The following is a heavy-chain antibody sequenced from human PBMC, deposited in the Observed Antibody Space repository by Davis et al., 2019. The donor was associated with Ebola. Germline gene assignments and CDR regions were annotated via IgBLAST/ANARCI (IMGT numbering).Heavy chain of an antibody. D-gene: IGHD2-15*01. CDR1: GFTFSSYA. CDR3: AKDRGGYCSGGSCYDASDI. J-gene: IGHJ3*02. V-gene: IGHV3-23*01. Sequence: GESLKISCAASGFTFSSYAMSWVRQAPGKGLEWVSAISGSGGTTYYEDSVKGRFIISRDNSKNTLYLQMNSLRAEDTAVYYCAKDRGGYCSGGSCYDASDIWGQGTMVTVSS. CDR2: ISGSGGTT.